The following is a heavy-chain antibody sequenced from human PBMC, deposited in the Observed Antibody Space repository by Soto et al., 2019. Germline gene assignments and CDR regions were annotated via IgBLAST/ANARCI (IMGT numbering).Heavy chain of an antibody. V-gene: IGHV3-33*01. CDR1: GFTFSSYG. CDR3: ASLQGATNPMGAFDS. J-gene: IGHJ3*02. D-gene: IGHD1-26*01. Sequence: QVQLVESGGGVVQPGRSLRLSCAASGFTFSSYGMHWVRQAPGKGLEWVAVIWYDGSNKYYADSVQGRFTISRDNSKNTLYLQIDSSRAEEKTVYYCASLQGATNPMGAFDSWGQGTMVTVSS. CDR2: IWYDGSNK.